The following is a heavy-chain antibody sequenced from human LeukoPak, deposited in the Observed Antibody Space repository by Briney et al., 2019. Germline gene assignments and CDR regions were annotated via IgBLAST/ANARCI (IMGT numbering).Heavy chain of an antibody. CDR1: GGSISIYY. CDR2: IYTSGTT. V-gene: IGHV4-4*07. Sequence: KSSETLSLTCTVAGGSISIYYCRWIRQPAGRWLGWIGRIYTSGTTNYNPSLKSRVTMSVDTYKNQFSLNLSSVTAADTAVYYCARGSGSYYYYYMDVWGKGTTVTVSS. CDR3: ARGSGSYYYYYMDV. J-gene: IGHJ6*03.